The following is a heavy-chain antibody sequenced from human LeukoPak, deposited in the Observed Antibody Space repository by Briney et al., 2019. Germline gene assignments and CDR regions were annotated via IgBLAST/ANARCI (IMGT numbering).Heavy chain of an antibody. V-gene: IGHV3-53*04. J-gene: IGHJ3*01. CDR1: GISVSNDY. CDR2: IYADGYT. Sequence: GGSLRLSCAASGISVSNDYMSWVRQAPGKGLEWVSAIYADGYTRDAASVKGRFSTSRHNSKNTVYLQMDNLRPEDTAVYYCARDRRGEKDFDVWGPGTMVTVSS. CDR3: ARDRRGEKDFDV.